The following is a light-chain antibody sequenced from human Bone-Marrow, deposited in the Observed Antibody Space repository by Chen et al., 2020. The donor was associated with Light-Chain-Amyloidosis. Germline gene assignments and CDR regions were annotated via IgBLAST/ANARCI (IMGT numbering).Light chain of an antibody. Sequence: YELTKPPSESVSPGQTARINCTEDELATKEAYWHTQKPGQAPVLVIHRDTERPSGISERFSGSSSGTTATLTISGVQAEDEADYHCQSADSSGTYEVIFGGGTKLTVL. CDR1: ELATKE. CDR3: QSADSSGTYEVI. J-gene: IGLJ2*01. CDR2: RDT. V-gene: IGLV3-25*03.